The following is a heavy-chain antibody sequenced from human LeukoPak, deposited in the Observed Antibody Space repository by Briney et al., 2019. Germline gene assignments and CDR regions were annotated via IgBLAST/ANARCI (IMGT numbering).Heavy chain of an antibody. CDR3: VADVIYESD. D-gene: IGHD2/OR15-2a*01. V-gene: IGHV1-58*02. Sequence: SVKVSCKASGFTFSNSAMQWVRQARGQRLEWIGWIVVGSGNTNYAQKFQERVTITRDMSTSTVYMELGSLRSEDTAVYYCVADVIYESDWGQGTLVTVSS. CDR2: IVVGSGNT. CDR1: GFTFSNSA. J-gene: IGHJ4*02.